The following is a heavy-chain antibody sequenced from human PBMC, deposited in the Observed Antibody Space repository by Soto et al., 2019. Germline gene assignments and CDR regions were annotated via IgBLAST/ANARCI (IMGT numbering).Heavy chain of an antibody. Sequence: GGSLRLSCAASGFTFSSYGMHWVRQAPGKGLEWVAVISYDGSNKYYADSVKGRFTISRDNSKNTLYLQMNSLRAEDTAVYYCAKGKQLVLYYYYGMDVWGQGTTVTVSS. CDR2: ISYDGSNK. D-gene: IGHD6-6*01. CDR1: GFTFSSYG. CDR3: AKGKQLVLYYYYGMDV. V-gene: IGHV3-30*18. J-gene: IGHJ6*02.